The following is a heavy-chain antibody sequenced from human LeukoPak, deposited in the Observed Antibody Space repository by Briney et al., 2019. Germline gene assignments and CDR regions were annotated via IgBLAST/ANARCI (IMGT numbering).Heavy chain of an antibody. CDR2: IYSGGST. D-gene: IGHD3-10*01. Sequence: PGGSLRLSCAASGFTVSSNYMSWVRQAPGQGLEWVSVIYSGGSTYYADSVKGRFTISRDNSKSTLYIQMNSLRAEDTVVYYCARAKPKNMVRGLIMRRESRYYFDYWGQGTLVTVSS. CDR1: GFTVSSNY. J-gene: IGHJ4*02. CDR3: ARAKPKNMVRGLIMRRESRYYFDY. V-gene: IGHV3-53*01.